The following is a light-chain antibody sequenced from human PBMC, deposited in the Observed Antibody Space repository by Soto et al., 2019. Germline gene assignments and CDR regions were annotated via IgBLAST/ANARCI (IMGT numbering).Light chain of an antibody. V-gene: IGKV1-33*01. CDR1: QDISDV. Sequence: EIRMSQSPSTLSASVGDRVTITCQASQDISDVLNWYQQQPGKAPKVLIYDASKLQTGVPSRFSGRGSGKDFTFTISSLQPDDSRTYYSQQFYDLPITFGQGTRLEN. CDR2: DAS. J-gene: IGKJ5*01. CDR3: QQFYDLPIT.